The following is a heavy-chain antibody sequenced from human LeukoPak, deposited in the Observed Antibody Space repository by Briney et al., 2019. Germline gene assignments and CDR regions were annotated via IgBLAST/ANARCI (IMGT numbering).Heavy chain of an antibody. V-gene: IGHV4-38-2*02. CDR2: IYRSGST. J-gene: IGHJ3*02. Sequence: SETLSLTCTVSGYSISSGYYWGWIRQSPGKGLEWIATIYRSGSTYYDPSLKSRVTISIDTSKNQFSLKLSSVTAADTAVYYCARVGELMVYAPHGPDDAFDIWGQGTMVTVSS. CDR3: ARVGELMVYAPHGPDDAFDI. D-gene: IGHD2-8*01. CDR1: GYSISSGYY.